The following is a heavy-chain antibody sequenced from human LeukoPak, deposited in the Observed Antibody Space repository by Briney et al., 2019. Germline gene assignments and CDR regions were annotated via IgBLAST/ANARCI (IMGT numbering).Heavy chain of an antibody. CDR3: ARGAGIVVVVAATQGGYYYYYGMDV. V-gene: IGHV3-23*01. CDR1: GFTFSSYA. CDR2: ISGSGGGT. J-gene: IGHJ6*02. Sequence: GGSLRLSCAASGFTFSSYAMSWVRQAPEKGLEWVSTISGSGGGTYYADSVKGRFTISRDNSKNTLYLQMNSLRAEDTAVYFCARGAGIVVVVAATQGGYYYYYGMDVWGQGTTVTVSS. D-gene: IGHD2-15*01.